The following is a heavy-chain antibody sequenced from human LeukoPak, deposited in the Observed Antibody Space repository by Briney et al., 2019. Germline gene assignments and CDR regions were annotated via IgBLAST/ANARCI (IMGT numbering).Heavy chain of an antibody. CDR2: ISYDGSNK. J-gene: IGHJ4*02. D-gene: IGHD3-22*01. CDR3: ARGVDSSGLFDY. CDR1: GFTFSSYA. V-gene: IGHV3-30*04. Sequence: GRSLRLSCAASGFTFSSYAMHWVRQAPGKGLEWVAVISYDGSNKYYADSVKGRFTISRDNSKNTLYLQKNSLRAEDTAVYYCARGVDSSGLFDYWGQGTLVTVSS.